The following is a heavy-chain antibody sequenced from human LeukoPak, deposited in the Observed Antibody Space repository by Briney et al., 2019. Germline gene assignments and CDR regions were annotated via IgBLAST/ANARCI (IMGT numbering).Heavy chain of an antibody. Sequence: GGSLRLSCAASGFTFSGSPILWVRQTSGKGLEWVGRIRSKADNYATAYAASVQGRCTISRDDSKSTAYLQLNSLKTEDTAVYYCTQSNYWGQGALVTVSS. CDR1: GFTFSGSP. J-gene: IGHJ4*02. V-gene: IGHV3-73*01. CDR2: IRSKADNYAT. CDR3: TQSNY.